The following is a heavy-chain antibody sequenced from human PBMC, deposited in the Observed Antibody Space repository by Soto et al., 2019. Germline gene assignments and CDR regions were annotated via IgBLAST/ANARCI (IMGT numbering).Heavy chain of an antibody. J-gene: IGHJ4*02. CDR2: ISTDRGDT. CDR1: GYSFTTHD. V-gene: IGHV1-18*01. D-gene: IGHD2-15*01. CDR3: ARDDVNMCGKDCVY. Sequence: QVQLVQSGAEVKKPGASVKVSCKASGYSFTTHDITWLRQAPGKGLEWVGGISTDRGDTIYPQNLQGRVTMTTDSSTCTVYMERKSLRYDDTSVYYCARDDVNMCGKDCVYWGQGTLVTVSS.